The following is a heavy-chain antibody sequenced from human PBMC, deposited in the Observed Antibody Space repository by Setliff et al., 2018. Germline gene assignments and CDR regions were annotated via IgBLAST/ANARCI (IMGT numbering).Heavy chain of an antibody. CDR2: IAPDADRP. D-gene: IGHD1-26*01. CDR1: GFTFSLSW. V-gene: IGHV3-74*01. CDR3: ARPLHIMGTSTAYAFDI. Sequence: PGGSLRLSCVTSGFTFSLSWMSWVRQLPGKGLEWVSRIAPDADRPAYANSVKGRFTISRDNAKNTLYLQMDRLRVEDTGVYYCARPLHIMGTSTAYAFDIWGQGTMVTVSS. J-gene: IGHJ3*02.